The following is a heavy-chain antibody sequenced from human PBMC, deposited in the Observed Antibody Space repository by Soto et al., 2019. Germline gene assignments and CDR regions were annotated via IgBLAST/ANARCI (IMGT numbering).Heavy chain of an antibody. J-gene: IGHJ6*02. CDR2: IRTKANSYAT. Sequence: PGESLKISCAASGFTFRGSAMHWVRQASGKGLEWVGRIRTKANSYATAYAASVQGRFTISRDDSKSTAYLQMNSLKTEDTAVYYCTGSLLAYCSGGKCHTDYYYYGMDVWGPGTAVTVSS. D-gene: IGHD2-15*01. CDR3: TGSLLAYCSGGKCHTDYYYYGMDV. CDR1: GFTFRGSA. V-gene: IGHV3-73*01.